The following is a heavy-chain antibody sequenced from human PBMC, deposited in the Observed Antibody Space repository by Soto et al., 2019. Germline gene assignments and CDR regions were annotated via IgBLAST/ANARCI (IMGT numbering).Heavy chain of an antibody. CDR2: IYSGGST. D-gene: IGHD3-16*02. J-gene: IGHJ6*02. V-gene: IGHV3-66*01. CDR1: GFTVSGMY. Sequence: GGSLRLSCAVSGFTVSGMYMSWVRQAPGKGLEWVSVIYSGGSTYYADSVKGRFTISRDNSKNTLYLQMNSLRAEDTAVYYCARMGVIPFYYYGMDVWGQGTTVTVSS. CDR3: ARMGVIPFYYYGMDV.